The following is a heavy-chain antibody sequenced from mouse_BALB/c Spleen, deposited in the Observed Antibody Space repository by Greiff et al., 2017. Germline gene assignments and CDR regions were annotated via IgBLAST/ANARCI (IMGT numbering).Heavy chain of an antibody. D-gene: IGHD1-1*01. CDR3: ARESRRYFDY. CDR1: GFTFSSYA. J-gene: IGHJ2*01. V-gene: IGHV5-9-4*01. CDR2: ISSGGSYT. Sequence: EVKLVESGGGLVKPGGSLKLSCAASGFTFSSYAMSWVRQSPEKRLEWVAEISSGGSYTYYPDTVTGRFTISRDNAKNTLYLEMSSLRSEDTAMYYCARESRRYFDYWGQGTTLTVSS.